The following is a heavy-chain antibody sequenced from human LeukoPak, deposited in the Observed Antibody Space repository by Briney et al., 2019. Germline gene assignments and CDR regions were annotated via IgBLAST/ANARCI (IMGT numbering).Heavy chain of an antibody. Sequence: GESLKISCKCSGDSFTSYWIGWVRPMPGKGLEWMGINYPGDSDTRYSPYFQGQVTSSAYKSIRSTYLQWSSRKASDTVMYYCVRIPACSIGKCYPNWFDPWGQETLVTVSS. J-gene: IGHJ5*02. CDR2: NYPGDSDT. D-gene: IGHD2-15*01. CDR3: VRIPACSIGKCYPNWFDP. V-gene: IGHV5-51*06. CDR1: GDSFTSYW.